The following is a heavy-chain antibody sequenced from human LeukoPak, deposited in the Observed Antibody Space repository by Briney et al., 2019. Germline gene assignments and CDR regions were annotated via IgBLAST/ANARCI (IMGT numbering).Heavy chain of an antibody. J-gene: IGHJ6*02. CDR3: ARDLPPVPAAISNYYYYYGMDV. CDR1: GFTFSSYA. Sequence: PGRSLRLSCAASGFTFSSYAMHWVRRAPGKGLEWVAVISYDGSNKYYADSVKGRFTISRDNSKNTLYLQMNSLRAEDTAVYYCARDLPPVPAAISNYYYYYGMDVWGQGTTVTVSS. V-gene: IGHV3-30-3*01. CDR2: ISYDGSNK. D-gene: IGHD2-2*01.